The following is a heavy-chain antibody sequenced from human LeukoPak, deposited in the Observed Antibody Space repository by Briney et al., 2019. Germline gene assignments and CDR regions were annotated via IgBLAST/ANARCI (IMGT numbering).Heavy chain of an antibody. D-gene: IGHD2-2*01. V-gene: IGHV3-53*01. CDR2: IYRGDST. J-gene: IGHJ4*02. CDR3: AREGHQLPYFDY. CDR1: GFTVSSYY. Sequence: QPGGSLRLSCAASGFTVSSYYMNWVRQAPGKGLEWVSVIYRGDSTYYADSVKGRFTIYRDNSKNTLYLQMNSLGAEDTAVYYWAREGHQLPYFDYWGQGTLVTVSS.